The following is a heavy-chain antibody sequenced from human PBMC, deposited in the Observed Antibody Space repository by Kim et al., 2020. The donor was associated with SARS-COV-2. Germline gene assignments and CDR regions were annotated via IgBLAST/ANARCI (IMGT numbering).Heavy chain of an antibody. D-gene: IGHD3-3*01. J-gene: IGHJ5*02. Sequence: GGSLRLSCAASGFTFSSYWMSWVRQAPGKGLEWVANIKQDGSEKYYVDSVKGRFTISRDNAKNSLYLQMNSLRAEDTAVYYCARKITYYDFWSGKYNWFDPWGQGTLVTVSS. CDR2: IKQDGSEK. CDR1: GFTFSSYW. V-gene: IGHV3-7*01. CDR3: ARKITYYDFWSGKYNWFDP.